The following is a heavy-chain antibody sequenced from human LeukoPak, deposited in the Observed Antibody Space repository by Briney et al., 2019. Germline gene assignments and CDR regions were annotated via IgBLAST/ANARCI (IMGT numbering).Heavy chain of an antibody. CDR2: IHPSTGNP. CDR1: GYSFTNYA. V-gene: IGHV7-4-1*02. Sequence: GASVKVSCKASGYSFTNYAMNWVRQAPGQGLEFMGWIHPSTGNPAYAQRFSGRFVFSLDTSVTTTYLQISDLKAEDTAVYFCARALDSLGGLSLPDYWGQGTLVTVSS. D-gene: IGHD3-16*02. J-gene: IGHJ4*02. CDR3: ARALDSLGGLSLPDY.